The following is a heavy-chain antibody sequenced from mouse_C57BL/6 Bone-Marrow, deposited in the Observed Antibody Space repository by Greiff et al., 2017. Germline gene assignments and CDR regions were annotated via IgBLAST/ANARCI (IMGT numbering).Heavy chain of an antibody. CDR2: ISSGGSYT. Sequence: VQLKESGGDLVKPGGSLKLSCAASGFTFRSYGMSWVRQTPDKMLAWVATISSGGSYTYYPDSVKGRFTIARDIAKNTLYLQSSSLKSEDTAMYYCAGHGLGQGYWGQGTTLTVSS. CDR1: GFTFRSYG. J-gene: IGHJ2*01. D-gene: IGHD4-1*01. V-gene: IGHV5-6*01. CDR3: AGHGLGQGY.